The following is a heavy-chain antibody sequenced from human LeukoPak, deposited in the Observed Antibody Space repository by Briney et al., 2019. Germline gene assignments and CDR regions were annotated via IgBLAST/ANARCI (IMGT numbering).Heavy chain of an antibody. CDR1: GFTFSSYS. Sequence: PGGSLRLSCAASGFTFSSYSMNWVRQAPGKGLEWVSSISSSSIYIYYADSVKGRFTISRDNAKNSLYLQMNSLRAEDTAVYYCARDVQYYDFWSGYYTDDAFDIWGQGTMVTVSS. D-gene: IGHD3-3*01. CDR3: ARDVQYYDFWSGYYTDDAFDI. J-gene: IGHJ3*02. CDR2: ISSSSIYI. V-gene: IGHV3-21*01.